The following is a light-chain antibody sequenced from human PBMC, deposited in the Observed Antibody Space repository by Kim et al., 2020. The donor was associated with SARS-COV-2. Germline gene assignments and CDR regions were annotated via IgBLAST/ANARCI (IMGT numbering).Light chain of an antibody. J-gene: IGKJ2*01. CDR3: QQYGSSPPYT. CDR2: GAS. Sequence: PGEEARLACGARQSVSSRYLAWYKQKPGQAPRLLIYGASSRATGNPDRFSGSGSGTDFTLTISRLEPEDFAVYYCQQYGSSPPYTFGQGTKLEI. V-gene: IGKV3-20*01. CDR1: QSVSSRY.